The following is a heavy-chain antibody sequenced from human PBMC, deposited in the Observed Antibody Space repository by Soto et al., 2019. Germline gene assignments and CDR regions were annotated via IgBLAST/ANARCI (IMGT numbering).Heavy chain of an antibody. CDR3: AKDFSGYSGAWYHFDY. Sequence: GGSLRLSCAASGFTFSTYPMSWVRQAPGKGLEWVSAVSGGGGTTYYADSVKGRFTISRDNSKNTLFLQMNSLRADDTAVYYCAKDFSGYSGAWYHFDYWGQGTLVTVSS. D-gene: IGHD6-19*01. CDR1: GFTFSTYP. V-gene: IGHV3-23*01. CDR2: VSGGGGTT. J-gene: IGHJ4*02.